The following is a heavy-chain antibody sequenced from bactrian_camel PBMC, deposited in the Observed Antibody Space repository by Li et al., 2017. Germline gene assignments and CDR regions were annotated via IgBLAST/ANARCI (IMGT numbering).Heavy chain of an antibody. J-gene: IGHJ4*01. CDR1: GFTESGNY. CDR3: AAQPYSAGDVRRRRDVRCGLEGDFPY. V-gene: IGHV3S40*01. Sequence: VQLVESGGGSVQAGGSVTLSCVASGFTESGNYVAWIRQAPGKGLEWVSTICSGGGVTFYSDSAKGRFTMSKDNAKDILYLDMNNLQPEDTAMYYCAAQPYSAGDVRRRRDVRCGLEGDFPYWGQGTQVTVSS. D-gene: IGHD6*01. CDR2: ICSGGGVT.